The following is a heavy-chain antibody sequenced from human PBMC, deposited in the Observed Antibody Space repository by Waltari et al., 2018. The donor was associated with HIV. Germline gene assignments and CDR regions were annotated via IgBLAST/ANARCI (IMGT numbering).Heavy chain of an antibody. Sequence: EVQLVESGGGLVQPGGSLRLSCAASGFTLSSHWMSWVRRAPGKGLEWVANIKQDGSEKYYVDPVNGRFTISRDNAENSLYLQMNSLRAEDTAVYYCARGGFYGSGSKVNWGQGTLVTVSS. V-gene: IGHV3-7*04. CDR1: GFTLSSHW. CDR2: IKQDGSEK. CDR3: ARGGFYGSGSKVN. J-gene: IGHJ4*02. D-gene: IGHD3-10*01.